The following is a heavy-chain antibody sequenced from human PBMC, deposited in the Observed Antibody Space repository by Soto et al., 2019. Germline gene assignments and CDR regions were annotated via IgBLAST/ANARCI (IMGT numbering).Heavy chain of an antibody. V-gene: IGHV4-59*01. D-gene: IGHD6-6*01. J-gene: IGHJ4*02. Sequence: SETLSLTCTVSGGSISSYYWSWIRQPPGKGLEWIGYIYYSGSTNYNPSLKRRVTISVDTSKNQFSLKLSSVTAADTAVYYCARDLWAARGFDYWGQGTLVTVSS. CDR1: GGSISSYY. CDR3: ARDLWAARGFDY. CDR2: IYYSGST.